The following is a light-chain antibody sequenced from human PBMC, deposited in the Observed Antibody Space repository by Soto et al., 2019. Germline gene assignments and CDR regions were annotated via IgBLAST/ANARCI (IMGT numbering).Light chain of an antibody. J-gene: IGLJ3*02. CDR2: EDD. Sequence: NFMLTQPHSVSESPGKTVTISCTRSSGSIATNHVQWFQQRPGSAPIIVIYEDDQRPSGVPDRFSGSIDSSSNSASLTISGLQTEDEADYYCQSYDSSNHGVFGGGTKLTVL. CDR3: QSYDSSNHGV. CDR1: SGSIATNH. V-gene: IGLV6-57*03.